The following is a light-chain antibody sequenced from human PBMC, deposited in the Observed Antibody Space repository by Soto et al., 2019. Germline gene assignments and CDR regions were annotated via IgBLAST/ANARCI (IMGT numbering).Light chain of an antibody. CDR3: QHYNDFQYS. CDR1: QNIGSW. CDR2: KAT. J-gene: IGKJ2*01. V-gene: IGKV1-5*03. Sequence: DIQMTQSPSTLSASLRGGVTITCRSSQNIGSWLAWYQHKAGEAPKLLISKATNLQSGVPSRFSGSGSGTDLGLTISSLQPVDSATYLCQHYNDFQYSSGTGTKVDIK.